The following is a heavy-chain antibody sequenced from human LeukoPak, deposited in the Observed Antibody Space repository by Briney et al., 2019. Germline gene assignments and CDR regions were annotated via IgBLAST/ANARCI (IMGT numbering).Heavy chain of an antibody. CDR3: AKVKYYYDSSGYSKTIDY. CDR1: GFTFSSYA. Sequence: GGSLRLSCAPSGFTFSSYAMSWVRQAPGKGLEWVSAISGSGGSTYYADSVKGRFTISRDNSKNTLYLQMNSLRAEDTAVYYCAKVKYYYDSSGYSKTIDYWGQGTLVTVSS. V-gene: IGHV3-23*01. CDR2: ISGSGGST. D-gene: IGHD3-22*01. J-gene: IGHJ4*02.